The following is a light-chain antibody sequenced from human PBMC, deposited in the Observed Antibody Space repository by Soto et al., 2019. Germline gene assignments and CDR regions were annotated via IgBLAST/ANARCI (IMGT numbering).Light chain of an antibody. CDR2: AAS. J-gene: IGKJ2*01. CDR3: QQYSGSPRT. Sequence: EIVLTQSPGTLSLSPGERATLSCRASQSISKYLVWYQQRPGQSPRLLIYAASSRATGVPDRFSGGGSATDFTLTVSRLEPEDFAVYYCQQYSGSPRTFGQGTKLEIK. CDR1: QSISKY. V-gene: IGKV3-20*01.